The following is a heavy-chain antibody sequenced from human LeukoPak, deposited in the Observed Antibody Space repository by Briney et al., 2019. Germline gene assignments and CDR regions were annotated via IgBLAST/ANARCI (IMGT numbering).Heavy chain of an antibody. CDR3: ARDHGIAVASTSDP. Sequence: ASVKVSCKASGYTFTSYGISWVRQAPGQGLEWMGWISAYNGNTNYAQKLQGRVTMTTDTSTSTAYMELRSLRSDDTAVYYCARDHGIAVASTSDPWGQGTLVTVSS. CDR2: ISAYNGNT. V-gene: IGHV1-18*01. D-gene: IGHD6-19*01. CDR1: GYTFTSYG. J-gene: IGHJ5*02.